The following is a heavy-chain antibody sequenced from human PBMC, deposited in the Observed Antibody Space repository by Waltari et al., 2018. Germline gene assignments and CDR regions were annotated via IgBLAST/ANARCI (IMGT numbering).Heavy chain of an antibody. CDR3: ARRGRGYYDFWSGQPYYFDY. CDR2: IYPGDSDT. CDR1: GYSFTSYW. Sequence: EVQLVQSGAEVKKPGESLKISCKGSGYSFTSYWIGWVRQMPGKGLGWMGIIYPGDSDTRYSPSFQGQVTISADKSISTAYLQWSSLKASDTAMYYCARRGRGYYDFWSGQPYYFDYWGQGTLVTVSS. V-gene: IGHV5-51*03. D-gene: IGHD3-3*01. J-gene: IGHJ4*02.